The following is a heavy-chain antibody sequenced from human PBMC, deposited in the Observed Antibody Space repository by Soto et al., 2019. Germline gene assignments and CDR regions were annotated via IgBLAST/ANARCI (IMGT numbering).Heavy chain of an antibody. J-gene: IGHJ6*02. D-gene: IGHD3-3*01. CDR3: ARDYDFWSGPNRRMDV. CDR1: VFTFIGYS. V-gene: IGHV3-21*01. Sequence: WGALRLACSASVFTFIGYSMNWFRQAPGNWLEWVSSISSSSSYIYYADSVKVLFTISRDNAKNSLYLQMNSLRAEDTAVYYCARDYDFWSGPNRRMDVWGQGTTVTVSS. CDR2: ISSSSSYI.